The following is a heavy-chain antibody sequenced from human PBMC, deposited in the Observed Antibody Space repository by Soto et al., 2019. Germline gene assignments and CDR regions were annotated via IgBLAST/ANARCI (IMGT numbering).Heavy chain of an antibody. CDR2: IYYNGNT. CDR3: TRANWYSEY. V-gene: IGHV4-59*11. CDR1: GGSISNHY. Sequence: QVQLQESGPGLVKPSETLSLTCSVSGGSISNHYWSWIRQPPGKGLEWIGYIYYNGNTNYNPSLKSRVTMAVDTSRNQISLKLTTVTAAETAVYYCTRANWYSEYWGQGTLVKVSS. J-gene: IGHJ4*02. D-gene: IGHD7-27*01.